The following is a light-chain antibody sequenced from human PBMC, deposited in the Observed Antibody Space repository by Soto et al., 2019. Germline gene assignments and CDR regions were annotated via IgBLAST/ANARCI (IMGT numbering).Light chain of an antibody. J-gene: IGKJ3*01. CDR2: KAS. CDR1: QSISSR. Sequence: DIQMTQSPCTLSASLGDRVTITCRASQSISSRLAWYQQKPGKAPQRLIYKASTLESGVTSRFSGSGSGTEFTLTISSLQPDDFATYYCQQSFTFGPGTKVDIK. CDR3: QQSFT. V-gene: IGKV1-5*03.